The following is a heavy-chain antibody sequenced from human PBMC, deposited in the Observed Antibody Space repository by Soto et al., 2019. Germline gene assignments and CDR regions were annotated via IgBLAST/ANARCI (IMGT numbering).Heavy chain of an antibody. V-gene: IGHV1-69*02. CDR2: FIPTINLP. Sequence: SVKVSCKASGGTFSSYTFSWVRQAPGQGLEWLGRFIPTINLPNYAQKFRDRVTIIADTSSNTAYMELSSLRSEDTAVYYCARGYDILTGPKKNYYGMDVWGQGTTVTVSS. D-gene: IGHD3-9*01. J-gene: IGHJ6*02. CDR1: GGTFSSYT. CDR3: ARGYDILTGPKKNYYGMDV.